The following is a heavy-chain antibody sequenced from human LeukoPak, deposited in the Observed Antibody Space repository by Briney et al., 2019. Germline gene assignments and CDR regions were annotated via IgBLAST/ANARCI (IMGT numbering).Heavy chain of an antibody. CDR1: GASINNYY. D-gene: IGHD3-22*01. J-gene: IGHJ4*02. V-gene: IGHV4-59*08. CDR2: IYYTGST. Sequence: SQTLSLTCIVSGASINNYYWSWIRQPPGKGLEWLGYIYYTGSTNYSPSLKSRVTISADTSKNQFSLKLRSVTAADTAVYFCARHQGHDFYDSSGYYSFDYWGQGTLVTVSS. CDR3: ARHQGHDFYDSSGYYSFDY.